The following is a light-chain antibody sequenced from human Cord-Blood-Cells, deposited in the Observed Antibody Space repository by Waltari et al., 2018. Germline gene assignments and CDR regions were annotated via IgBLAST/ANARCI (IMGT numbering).Light chain of an antibody. CDR1: QGISSY. J-gene: IGKJ4*01. V-gene: IGKV1-8*01. CDR2: AAS. CDR3: QQYYSYPLT. Sequence: AIRMTQSPSSLPASTGERVTITCRSSQGISSYLAWYQQKPGKAPKLLIYAASTLQSGVPSRFSGSGSGTDFTLTISCLQSEDFATYYCQQYYSYPLTFGGGTKVEIK.